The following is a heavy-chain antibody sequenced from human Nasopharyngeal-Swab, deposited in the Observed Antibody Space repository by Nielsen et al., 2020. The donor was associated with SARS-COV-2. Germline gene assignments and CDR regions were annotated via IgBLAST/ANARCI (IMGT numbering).Heavy chain of an antibody. CDR3: ARDRVVPAAMWAYYYYYGMDV. CDR2: IYYSGST. Sequence: RQATGKGLEWIGYIYYSGSTYYNPSLKSRVTISVDTSKNQFSLKLSSVTAADTAVYYCARDRVVPAAMWAYYYYYGMDVWGQGTTVTVSS. D-gene: IGHD2-2*01. V-gene: IGHV4-31*02. J-gene: IGHJ6*02.